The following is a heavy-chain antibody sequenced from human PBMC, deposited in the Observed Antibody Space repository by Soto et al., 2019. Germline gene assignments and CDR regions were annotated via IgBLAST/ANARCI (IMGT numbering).Heavy chain of an antibody. J-gene: IGHJ4*02. V-gene: IGHV4-39*01. CDR3: ARLYPQLDFDY. D-gene: IGHD6-13*01. Sequence: PSETLSLTCTVSGGSISSSSYYWGWIRQPPGKGLEWIGSIYYSGSTYYNPSLKSRVTISVDTSKNQFSLKLISVTAADTAVYYCARLYPQLDFDYWGQGTLVTVSS. CDR1: GGSISSSSYY. CDR2: IYYSGST.